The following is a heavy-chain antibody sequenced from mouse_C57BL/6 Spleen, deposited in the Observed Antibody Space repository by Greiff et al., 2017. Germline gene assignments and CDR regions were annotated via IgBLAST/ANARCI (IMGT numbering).Heavy chain of an antibody. Sequence: EVKVVESGPELVKPGASVKISCKASGYSFTGYYMNWVKQSPEKSLEWIGEINPSTGGTTYNQKFKAKATLTVDKSSSTAYMQLKSLTSEDSAVYYCARGLYYSILYAMDYWGQGTSVTVSS. CDR3: ARGLYYSILYAMDY. J-gene: IGHJ4*01. V-gene: IGHV1-42*01. CDR2: INPSTGGT. D-gene: IGHD2-5*01. CDR1: GYSFTGYY.